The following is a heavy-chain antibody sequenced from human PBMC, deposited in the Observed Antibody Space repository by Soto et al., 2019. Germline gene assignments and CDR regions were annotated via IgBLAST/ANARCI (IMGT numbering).Heavy chain of an antibody. J-gene: IGHJ3*02. Sequence: QVQLVQSGAEVKKPGASVKVSCKASGYTFTSYYMHWVRQAPGQGLEWMGIINPSGGSTSYAQKFQGRVTMTRDTSASTVYMELSSLRSEDTAVYYCARGGIAVAGVGSAFDIWGQGTMVTVSS. CDR1: GYTFTSYY. D-gene: IGHD6-19*01. V-gene: IGHV1-46*03. CDR3: ARGGIAVAGVGSAFDI. CDR2: INPSGGST.